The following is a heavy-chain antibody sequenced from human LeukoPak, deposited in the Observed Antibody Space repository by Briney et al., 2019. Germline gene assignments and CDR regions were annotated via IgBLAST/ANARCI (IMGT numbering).Heavy chain of an antibody. J-gene: IGHJ4*02. Sequence: ASVKVSFKASGYTFTSYGISWVRQAPGKGLEWMGWISAYSGDTNYAQKFQGRVTMTEDTSTDTAYMELSSLRSEDTAVYYCATPAFITGTTIDYWGQGTLVTVSS. CDR3: ATPAFITGTTIDY. V-gene: IGHV1-18*01. CDR2: ISAYSGDT. D-gene: IGHD1-7*01. CDR1: GYTFTSYG.